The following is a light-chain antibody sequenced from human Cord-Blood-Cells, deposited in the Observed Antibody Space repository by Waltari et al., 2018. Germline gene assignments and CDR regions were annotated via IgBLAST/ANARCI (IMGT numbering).Light chain of an antibody. Sequence: QSALTQPASVSGSPGQSITISCTGTSSDVGSYNLVSWYQQHPGKAPKLMIYEGSKRPSGVSNRVSGTKSGNTACLTISWLQTEDEADYYCCSYAGSSTYVFETGTKVTVL. V-gene: IGLV2-23*01. J-gene: IGLJ1*01. CDR1: SSDVGSYNL. CDR2: EGS. CDR3: CSYAGSSTYV.